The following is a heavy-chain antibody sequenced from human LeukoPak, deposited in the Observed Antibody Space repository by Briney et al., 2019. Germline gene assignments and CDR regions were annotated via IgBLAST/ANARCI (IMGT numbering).Heavy chain of an antibody. CDR3: ARAGNWNDLDY. J-gene: IGHJ4*02. D-gene: IGHD1-1*01. Sequence: SETLSLTCTVSGTSISSHYWSWLRQTPGKGLEWIGYIGYVHNSGSTNYSPSLRSRVTISLDTSKNQFSLRLNSVTAADTAVYYCARAGNWNDLDYWGQGTLVTVSS. CDR1: GTSISSHY. V-gene: IGHV4-59*11. CDR2: IGYVHNSGST.